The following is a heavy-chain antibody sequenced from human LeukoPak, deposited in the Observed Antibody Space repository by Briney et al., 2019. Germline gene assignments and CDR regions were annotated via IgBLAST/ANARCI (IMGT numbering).Heavy chain of an antibody. D-gene: IGHD3-9*01. J-gene: IGHJ6*02. CDR1: GFTFSDYN. Sequence: GGSLRLSCAASGFTFSDYNMNWVRQAPGKGLEGVSYITNGGSTIHYEDSVKGRFTISRDNAKNSLYLQMNSLRAEDTAVYYCARSIGLTGGGVDVWGQGTTVTVSS. CDR3: ARSIGLTGGGVDV. CDR2: ITNGGSTI. V-gene: IGHV3-11*01.